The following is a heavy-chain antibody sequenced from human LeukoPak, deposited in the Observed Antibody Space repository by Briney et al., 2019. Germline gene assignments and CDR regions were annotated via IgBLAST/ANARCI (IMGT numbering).Heavy chain of an antibody. D-gene: IGHD2-15*01. CDR2: IRSQDGTT. CDR3: NRWHISGVSYSNV. J-gene: IGHJ4*02. CDR1: GFTFDDYS. Sequence: GGSLRLSCTASGFTFDDYSMNWVRRAPGKGLEWVGFIRSQDGTTEYAASVRGRFSISRDESKRIAYLQMNSLKTEDSAVYHCNRWHISGVSYSNVWGQGTLVTVSS. V-gene: IGHV3-49*04.